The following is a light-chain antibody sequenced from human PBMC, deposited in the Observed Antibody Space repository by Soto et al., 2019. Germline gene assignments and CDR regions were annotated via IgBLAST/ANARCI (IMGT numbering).Light chain of an antibody. J-gene: IGKJ4*01. Sequence: IQLTQSPSSLSASVGDRVTITCRASQGINSALVWYQQKPGKPPNLLVYDVSTLERGVPSRFSGSGSGTDFTLTISSLQPEYIATSYCQQHNSFPFTFGGGAKVEI. CDR2: DVS. CDR3: QQHNSFPFT. V-gene: IGKV1-13*02. CDR1: QGINSA.